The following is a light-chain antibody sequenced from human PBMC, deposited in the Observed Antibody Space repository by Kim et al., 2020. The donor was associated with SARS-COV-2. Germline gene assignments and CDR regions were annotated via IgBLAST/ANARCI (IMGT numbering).Light chain of an antibody. CDR3: QVCDGTADHPSDQPV. J-gene: IGLJ3*02. Sequence: SYELTQPPSVSVAPGKTAKITCGGNNLGTKRVHWYQQKPGQAPVMVIYYDIDRPPGIPERFSGSNSGNTATLTINRVEAGDEADYYCQVCDGTADHPSDQPVFGGGTQLTVL. CDR2: YDI. CDR1: NLGTKR. V-gene: IGLV3-21*04.